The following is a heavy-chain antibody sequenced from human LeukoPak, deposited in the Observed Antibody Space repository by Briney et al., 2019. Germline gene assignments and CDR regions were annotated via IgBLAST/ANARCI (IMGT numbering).Heavy chain of an antibody. CDR3: VKASSSSPQYNWFDA. V-gene: IGHV3-23*01. CDR2: VSGTGGRT. Sequence: GGSLRLSCAASGFTFSTYAMSWVRQAPGKGLEWVSVVSGTGGRTYYADSVKGRFTISRDNSKNTLYLQMNSLRAEDTALCYCVKASSSSPQYNWFDAWGQGTLVTVSS. D-gene: IGHD6-6*01. CDR1: GFTFSTYA. J-gene: IGHJ5*02.